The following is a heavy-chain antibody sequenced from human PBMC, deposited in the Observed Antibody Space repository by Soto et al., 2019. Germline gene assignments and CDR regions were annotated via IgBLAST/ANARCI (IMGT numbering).Heavy chain of an antibody. CDR1: GFTFSTYW. J-gene: IGHJ5*02. CDR3: ARVYGNNWFDP. CDR2: IDNDGIST. Sequence: GGSLRLSCAASGFTFSTYWMHWVRQVPGKGLVWVSHIDNDGISTTYADSVKGRFTISRDNAKNTLYLQMNSLRAEDTAVYYCARVYGNNWFDPWGQGTLVTVSS. D-gene: IGHD3-10*01. V-gene: IGHV3-74*01.